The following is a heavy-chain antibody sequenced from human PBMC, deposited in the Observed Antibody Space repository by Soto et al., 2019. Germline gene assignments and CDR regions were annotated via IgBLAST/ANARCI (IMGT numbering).Heavy chain of an antibody. CDR2: IYYSGST. CDR1: GGSISSGGYY. V-gene: IGHV4-31*03. D-gene: IGHD6-19*01. CDR3: ARSIAVAGPPYYFDY. J-gene: IGHJ4*02. Sequence: SETLSLTCTVSGGSISSGGYYWSWIRQHPGKGLEWIGYIYYSGSTYYNPSLKSRVTISVDTSKNQFSLKLSSVTAADTAVYYCARSIAVAGPPYYFDYWGQGTLVTVSS.